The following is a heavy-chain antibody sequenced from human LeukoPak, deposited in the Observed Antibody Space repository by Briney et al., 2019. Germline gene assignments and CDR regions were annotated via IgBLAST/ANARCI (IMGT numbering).Heavy chain of an antibody. CDR3: ARLRYGHFDY. J-gene: IGHJ4*02. CDR1: GGSISNSNW. V-gene: IGHV4-4*02. D-gene: IGHD1-1*01. Sequence: SETLSLTCAVSGGSISNSNWWSWVRQTPGKGLQWIGEIYHSGGTNHNPSLKSRVTISVDTSKNQFSLKLSSVTAADTAMYYCARLRYGHFDYWGQGTLVTVSS. CDR2: IYHSGGT.